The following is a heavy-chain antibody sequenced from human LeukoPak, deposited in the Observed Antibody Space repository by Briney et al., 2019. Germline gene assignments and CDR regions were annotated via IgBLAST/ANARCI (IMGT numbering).Heavy chain of an antibody. D-gene: IGHD1-26*01. CDR3: ATAPYGGSFFSLDY. Sequence: ASVTVSCKVSGHTLTELSMHWVRQAPGKGREWMGGFDPEDGEALYAQKFQGRVTMTEDTTTDTAYMDLSSLRSEDTAVYYCATAPYGGSFFSLDYWGQGILVTISS. CDR1: GHTLTELS. J-gene: IGHJ4*02. CDR2: FDPEDGEA. V-gene: IGHV1-24*01.